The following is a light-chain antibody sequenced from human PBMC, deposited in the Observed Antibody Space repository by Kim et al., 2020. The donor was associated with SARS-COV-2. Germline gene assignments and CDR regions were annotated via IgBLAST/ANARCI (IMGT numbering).Light chain of an antibody. CDR1: QGISSY. J-gene: IGKJ4*01. CDR2: SAS. CDR3: QQLSTYPLT. V-gene: IGKV1-9*01. Sequence: ASVGERVTITCRARQGISSYLAWYQQKPGLAPKVLIYSASTLQSGVPSRFSGSGSGTDFTLTISSLQPEDFATYYCQQLSTYPLTFGGGTKLEI.